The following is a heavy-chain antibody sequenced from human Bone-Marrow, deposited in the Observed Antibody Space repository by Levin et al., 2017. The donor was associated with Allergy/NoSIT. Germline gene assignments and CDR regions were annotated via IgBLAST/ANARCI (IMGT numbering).Heavy chain of an antibody. CDR1: GFIFDNYG. J-gene: IGHJ1*01. Sequence: LSLTCAVSGFIFDNYGMHWVRQAPGKGLDWVAVISFDGGKKLYADSVKGRFVVSRDNSKNMVYLQMSSLRAEDTALYYCAKDRGGDSGSAYGGIEDWGQGTLVTVSS. D-gene: IGHD3-10*01. CDR3: AKDRGGDSGSAYGGIED. V-gene: IGHV3-30*18. CDR2: ISFDGGKK.